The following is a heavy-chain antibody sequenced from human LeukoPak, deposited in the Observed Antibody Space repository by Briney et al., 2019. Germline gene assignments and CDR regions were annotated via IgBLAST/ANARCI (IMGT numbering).Heavy chain of an antibody. J-gene: IGHJ4*02. CDR2: ISYDGSNK. CDR1: GFTFSNYE. Sequence: GGSLRLSCAASGFTFSNYEMNWVRQAPGKGLEWVALISYDGSNKYYADSVLGRFTISRDNSKNTLYLQMNSLRAEDTAVYYCAKTVNYYDSRRLDYWGQGTLVTVSS. V-gene: IGHV3-30*18. D-gene: IGHD3-22*01. CDR3: AKTVNYYDSRRLDY.